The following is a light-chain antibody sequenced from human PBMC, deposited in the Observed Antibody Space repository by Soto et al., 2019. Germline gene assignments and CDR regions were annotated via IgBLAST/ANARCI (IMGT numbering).Light chain of an antibody. CDR1: QSISSY. Sequence: DIQMTQSPPSLSASVGDRVTITCRASQSISSYLNWYQQKPGKAPKLLIFGASNLESGVPSRFSGSGSGTEFTLTINSLQPEDFASYFCQQYDSHPWTFGQGTNVEIK. J-gene: IGKJ1*01. CDR2: GAS. CDR3: QQYDSHPWT. V-gene: IGKV1-39*01.